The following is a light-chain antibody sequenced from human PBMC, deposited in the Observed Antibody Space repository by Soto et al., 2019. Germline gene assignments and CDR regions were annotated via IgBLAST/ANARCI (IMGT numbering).Light chain of an antibody. V-gene: IGLV3-21*02. CDR1: NIETKT. Sequence: SYELTQPPSVSVAPGQTASLACGGDNIETKTVHWYQQRPGQAPVLVVYDDRDRPSGIPERFSGSNSGHTATLTISRVEAGDEADYYCQLWDIVTSRRIFGGGTKLTVL. CDR2: DDR. CDR3: QLWDIVTSRRI. J-gene: IGLJ2*01.